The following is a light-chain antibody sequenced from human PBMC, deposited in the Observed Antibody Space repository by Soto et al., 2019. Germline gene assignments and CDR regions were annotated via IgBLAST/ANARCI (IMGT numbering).Light chain of an antibody. J-gene: IGLJ2*01. V-gene: IGLV2-23*01. CDR2: EGS. CDR3: CSYAGSSTVV. CDR1: SSDVGSYNL. Sequence: QSALTQPASVSGSPGQSITISCTGTSSDVGSYNLVSWYQQHPGKAPKLMIYEGSKRPSGVSNRFSGSKSGNTASLTISGLQAEGEADYYYCSYAGSSTVVFGGGTKLTVL.